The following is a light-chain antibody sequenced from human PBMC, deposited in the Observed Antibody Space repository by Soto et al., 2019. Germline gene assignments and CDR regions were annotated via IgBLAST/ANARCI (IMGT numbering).Light chain of an antibody. CDR3: CSYAGSYTFV. CDR2: DVS. Sequence: QSALTQPRSVSGSPGQSVTISCTGTSSDVGGYNYVSWYQQHPGKAPKLMIYDVSDRPSGVTDRFSGSKSGNTASLTISGLQAEDEADYYCCSYAGSYTFVFAPGTKLTVL. J-gene: IGLJ1*01. V-gene: IGLV2-11*01. CDR1: SSDVGGYNY.